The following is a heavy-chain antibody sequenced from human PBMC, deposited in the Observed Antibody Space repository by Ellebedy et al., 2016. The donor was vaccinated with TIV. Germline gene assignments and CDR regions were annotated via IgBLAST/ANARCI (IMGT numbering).Heavy chain of an antibody. D-gene: IGHD3-10*01. J-gene: IGHJ4*02. CDR3: AKGYGSGSFIFDI. Sequence: GESLKISCAAPVVTFSTYAMHWVRQTPGKRLEWVAIIPYDGSYENYADSVKGRFTISRDNSKNTLYLQMTSLRAEDTAVYYCAKGYGSGSFIFDIWGKGILVTVSS. CDR2: IPYDGSYE. CDR1: VVTFSTYA. V-gene: IGHV3-30*02.